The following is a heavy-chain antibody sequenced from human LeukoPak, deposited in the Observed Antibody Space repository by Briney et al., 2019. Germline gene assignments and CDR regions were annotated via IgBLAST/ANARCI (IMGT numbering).Heavy chain of an antibody. V-gene: IGHV4-39*07. J-gene: IGHJ6*02. Sequence: SETLSLTCTVSGGSISSSSYYWGWIRQPPGKGLEWIGSIYYSGSTYYNPSLKSRVTMSVDTSKNQFSLKLSSVTAADTAVYYCARDQLRPTTYYYYGMDVWGQGTTVTVSS. CDR2: IYYSGST. CDR3: ARDQLRPTTYYYYGMDV. CDR1: GGSISSSSYY. D-gene: IGHD4-17*01.